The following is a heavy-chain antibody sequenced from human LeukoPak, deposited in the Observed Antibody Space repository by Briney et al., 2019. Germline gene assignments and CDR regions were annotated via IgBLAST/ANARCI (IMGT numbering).Heavy chain of an antibody. V-gene: IGHV4-34*01. J-gene: IGHJ4*02. CDR1: GGSFSGYY. Sequence: PSETLSLTCAVYGGSFSGYYWSWIRQPPGKGLEWIGEINHSGSTNYNPSLKSRVTISVDTSKNQFSLKLSSVTAADTAVYYCARVLYYYDSSGYYAYWGQGTLVTVSS. D-gene: IGHD3-22*01. CDR3: ARVLYYYDSSGYYAY. CDR2: INHSGST.